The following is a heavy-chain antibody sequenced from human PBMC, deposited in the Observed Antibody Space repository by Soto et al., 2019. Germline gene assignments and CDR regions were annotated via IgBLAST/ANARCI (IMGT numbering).Heavy chain of an antibody. J-gene: IGHJ5*02. V-gene: IGHV1-8*01. CDR1: GYTFTSYD. Sequence: QVQLVQSGAEVKKPGASVKVSCKASGYTFTSYDINWVRQATGQGLEWMGWMNPNSGNTGYAQKFQGRVTMTRNTSISTAYMELSSLRSEDTAVYYCARGGTRRIAAAAHPFDPWGQGTLVTVSS. CDR2: MNPNSGNT. CDR3: ARGGTRRIAAAAHPFDP. D-gene: IGHD6-13*01.